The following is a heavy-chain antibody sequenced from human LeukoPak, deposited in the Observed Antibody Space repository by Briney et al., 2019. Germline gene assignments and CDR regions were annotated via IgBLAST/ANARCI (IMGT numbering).Heavy chain of an antibody. V-gene: IGHV3-53*01. J-gene: IGHJ4*02. D-gene: IGHD3-9*01. CDR2: IYSGGST. CDR3: ARDDILTGYDY. CDR1: GVTPTSNY. Sequence: GGSLRLSCAASGVTPTSNYMSSGPEAPGKGLERVSVIYSGGSTYYTDSVTGRVTISRDSSKNTLYLQMNSLRAEDTAVYYCARDDILTGYDYWGQGTLVTVSS.